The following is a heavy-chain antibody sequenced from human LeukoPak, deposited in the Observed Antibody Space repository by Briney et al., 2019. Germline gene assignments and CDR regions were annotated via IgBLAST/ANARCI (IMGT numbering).Heavy chain of an antibody. Sequence: PGGSLRLSCAASGFTFSSYTMNWVRQAPGKGLEWVSYIDLSGSTLYYIDSVKGRFTISRDNAKNSLYLQMNSLRAEDTAVYYCARDRIVGASFAFDIWGQGTMVTVSS. CDR1: GFTFSSYT. CDR2: IDLSGSTL. CDR3: ARDRIVGASFAFDI. V-gene: IGHV3-48*04. J-gene: IGHJ3*02. D-gene: IGHD1-26*01.